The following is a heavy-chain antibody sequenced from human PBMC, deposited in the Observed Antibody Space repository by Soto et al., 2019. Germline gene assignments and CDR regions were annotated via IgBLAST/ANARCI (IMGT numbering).Heavy chain of an antibody. Sequence: TSETLSLTCAVSGVSIKTYYWSWIRKPAGKGLEWIGRTYTTGSANHNPSLKSRVTMSVDTSKNQVSLKLTSVTAADAGVYYCARDDYYDSNNWFDPWGQGILVTVSS. D-gene: IGHD3-9*01. J-gene: IGHJ5*02. CDR3: ARDDYYDSNNWFDP. CDR1: GVSIKTYY. V-gene: IGHV4-4*07. CDR2: TYTTGSA.